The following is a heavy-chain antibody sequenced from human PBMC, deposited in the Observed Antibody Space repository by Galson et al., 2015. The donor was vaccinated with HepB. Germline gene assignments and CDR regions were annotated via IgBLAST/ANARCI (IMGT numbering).Heavy chain of an antibody. CDR2: IYWDDDK. CDR3: AQNSGYDSPFDY. D-gene: IGHD5-12*01. CDR1: GFSLSTSGVG. J-gene: IGHJ4*02. Sequence: ALVKPTQTLTLTCTFSGFSLSTSGVGVGWIRQPPGKALEWLALIYWDDDKRYSPSLKSRLTITKDTSKNQVVLTMTNMDPVDTATYYCAQNSGYDSPFDYWGQGTLVTVSS. V-gene: IGHV2-5*02.